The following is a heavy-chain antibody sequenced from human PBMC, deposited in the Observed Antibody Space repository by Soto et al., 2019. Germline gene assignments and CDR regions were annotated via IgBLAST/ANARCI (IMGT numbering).Heavy chain of an antibody. D-gene: IGHD3-3*01. CDR1: GFTFSNAW. CDR3: ISRLLRFLEWSGLNAFDI. Sequence: PGGSLRLSCAASGFTFSNAWMNWVRQAPGKGLEWVGRIKSKTDGGTTDYAAPVKGRFTISRDDSKNTLYLQMNSLKTEDTAVYYCISRLLRFLEWSGLNAFDIWGQGTMVTVSS. V-gene: IGHV3-15*07. J-gene: IGHJ3*02. CDR2: IKSKTDGGTT.